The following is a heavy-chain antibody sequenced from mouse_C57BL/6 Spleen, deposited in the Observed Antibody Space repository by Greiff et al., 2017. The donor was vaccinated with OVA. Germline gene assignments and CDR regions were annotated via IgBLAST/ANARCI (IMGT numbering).Heavy chain of an antibody. Sequence: EVQLVESGGGLVQPGGSLSLSCAASGFTFTDYYMSWVRQPPGKALEWLGFIRNKANGYTTEYSASLKGRFTISRDNSQSILYLQMNALRAEDSATYYCARSGSSYPFDYWGQGTTLTVSS. CDR2: IRNKANGYTT. CDR3: ARSGSSYPFDY. CDR1: GFTFTDYY. V-gene: IGHV7-3*01. D-gene: IGHD1-1*01. J-gene: IGHJ2*01.